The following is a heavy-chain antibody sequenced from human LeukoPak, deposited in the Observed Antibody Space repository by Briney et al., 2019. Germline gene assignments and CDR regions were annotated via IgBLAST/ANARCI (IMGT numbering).Heavy chain of an antibody. CDR1: GGSISSHY. D-gene: IGHD3-10*01. J-gene: IGHJ6*02. CDR3: NYGSGSYYTYYYGMDV. CDR2: IYYSGST. Sequence: SETLSLTCTVSGGSISSHYWSWIRQPPGKGLEWIGYIYYSGSTYYNPSLKSRVTISVDTSKNQFSLKLSSVTAADTAVYYCNYGSGSYYTYYYGMDVWGQGTTVTVSS. V-gene: IGHV4-59*04.